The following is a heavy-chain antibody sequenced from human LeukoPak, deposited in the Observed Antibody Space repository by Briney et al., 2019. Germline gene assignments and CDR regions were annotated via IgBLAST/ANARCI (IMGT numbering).Heavy chain of an antibody. CDR3: AIHGGGIVVALDV. CDR2: IYYSGST. V-gene: IGHV4-39*07. CDR1: GGSLSSSSYY. D-gene: IGHD3-22*01. Sequence: PSETLSLTCTVSGGSLSSSSYYWGWLRQPPGTGLEWFGSIYYSGSTYYNPSLKSRVTISVDTSKNQFSLKLSSVTAADTAVYYCAIHGGGIVVALDVWGKGTTVTISS. J-gene: IGHJ6*04.